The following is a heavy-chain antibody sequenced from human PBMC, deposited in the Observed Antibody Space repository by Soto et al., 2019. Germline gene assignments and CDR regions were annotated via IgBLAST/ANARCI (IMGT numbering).Heavy chain of an antibody. CDR2: INPNSGGT. CDR1: GYTFTGYY. V-gene: IGHV1-2*02. J-gene: IGHJ4*02. D-gene: IGHD6-19*01. Sequence: XSVKGSCKASGYTFTGYYMHWVRQAPGQGLEWMGWINPNSGGTNYAQKFQGRVTMTRDTSISTAYMELSRLRSDDTAVYYCARNSGHQRALDSWGQGTLVTVS. CDR3: ARNSGHQRALDS.